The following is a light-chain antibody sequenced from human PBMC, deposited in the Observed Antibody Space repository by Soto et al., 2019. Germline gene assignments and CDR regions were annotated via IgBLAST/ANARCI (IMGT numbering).Light chain of an antibody. J-gene: IGKJ4*01. CDR3: QQYGTSPPLT. V-gene: IGKV3-20*01. Sequence: EVALTQSPGTLSLSPGDRATLSCRASQTVASNFLAWYQHKPGQSPRLLIYGASTRATDIPDRFSGRGSGPDFTLTISRLEPEDSAVYYCQQYGTSPPLTFGGGTKVEIK. CDR2: GAS. CDR1: QTVASNF.